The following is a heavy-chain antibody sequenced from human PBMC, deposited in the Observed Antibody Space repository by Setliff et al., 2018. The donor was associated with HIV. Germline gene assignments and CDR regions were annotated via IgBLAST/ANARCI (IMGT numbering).Heavy chain of an antibody. V-gene: IGHV4-34*01. D-gene: IGHD3-22*01. CDR2: INHSGST. Sequence: PSETLSLTCAVYGGSFSSYYWIWIRQPPGKGLEWIGEINHSGSTAYNPSLKSRVTISVDTSKNQFSLKLSSVTAADAAVYYCASRVYYYDSSGYLREEGFDPWGQGTLVTVSS. J-gene: IGHJ5*02. CDR1: GGSFSSYY. CDR3: ASRVYYYDSSGYLREEGFDP.